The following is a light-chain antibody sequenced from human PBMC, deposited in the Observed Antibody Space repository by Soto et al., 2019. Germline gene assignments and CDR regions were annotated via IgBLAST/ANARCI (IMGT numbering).Light chain of an antibody. CDR2: GNR. V-gene: IGLV1-40*01. Sequence: QSALTQPPSVSGAPGQRVTISCAGSSSNIGAGYDVHWYQQLPGTAPKLLIYGNRNRPSGVPDRFSASKSGTSASLAITGLQVEDEADYYCQSYDSSLSGWRVFGGGTKLTVL. J-gene: IGLJ3*02. CDR1: SSNIGAGYD. CDR3: QSYDSSLSGWRV.